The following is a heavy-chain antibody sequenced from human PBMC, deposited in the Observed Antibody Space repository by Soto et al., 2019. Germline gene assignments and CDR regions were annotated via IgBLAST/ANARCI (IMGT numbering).Heavy chain of an antibody. CDR3: ARVGGFCSGGSCQVLFFDS. J-gene: IGHJ4*02. D-gene: IGHD2-15*01. CDR1: GFTFSNYW. Sequence: EVQLVESGGGLVQPGGSLRLSCAASGFTFSNYWMSWVRQAPGKGLEWVANIKLDGREKDCVDSVKGRFTISRDNGKKSLYLQMNSLRAEDTAVYYCARVGGFCSGGSCQVLFFDSWGQGALVTVSS. CDR2: IKLDGREK. V-gene: IGHV3-7*01.